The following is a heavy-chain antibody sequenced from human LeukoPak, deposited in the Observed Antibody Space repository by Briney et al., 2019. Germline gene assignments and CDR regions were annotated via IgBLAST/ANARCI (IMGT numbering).Heavy chain of an antibody. D-gene: IGHD1-26*01. Sequence: GGSLRLSCAVSGFTFRNYGMHWVRQAPGKGLECVALMWYDGSNEYYADSVKGGFTISRDNSKSTLYLQMNSLIAEDTAVYYCARDRGSTSGRGMDYWGQGTLVTVSS. V-gene: IGHV3-33*01. J-gene: IGHJ4*02. CDR1: GFTFRNYG. CDR2: MWYDGSNE. CDR3: ARDRGSTSGRGMDY.